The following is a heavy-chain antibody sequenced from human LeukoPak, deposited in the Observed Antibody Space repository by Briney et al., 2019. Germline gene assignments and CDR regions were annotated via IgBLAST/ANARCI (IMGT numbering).Heavy chain of an antibody. V-gene: IGHV3-23*01. D-gene: IGHD3-22*01. CDR3: AKDHKLTGYYDSSGPDAFDI. Sequence: PGGSLRLSCAASGFTFSSYAMSWVRQAPGKGLEWVSAISGSGGSTYYADSVKGRFTISRDNSKNTLYLQMNSLRAEDTAVYYCAKDHKLTGYYDSSGPDAFDIWGQGTMVTVSS. CDR2: ISGSGGST. CDR1: GFTFSSYA. J-gene: IGHJ3*02.